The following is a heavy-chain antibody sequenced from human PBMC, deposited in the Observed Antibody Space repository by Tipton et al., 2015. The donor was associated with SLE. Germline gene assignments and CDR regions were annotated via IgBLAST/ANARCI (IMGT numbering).Heavy chain of an antibody. V-gene: IGHV4-39*07. CDR1: GGSLTSTTNY. CDR2: IYYSGST. J-gene: IGHJ4*02. Sequence: LRLSCTVSGGSLTSTTNYWGWIRQPPGKGLEWIGSIYYSGSTYYNPSLKSRVTISVDMSKNQFSLKLSSVTAADTAVYYCARGILEWSDYWGQGTLVTVSS. CDR3: ARGILEWSDY. D-gene: IGHD3-3*01.